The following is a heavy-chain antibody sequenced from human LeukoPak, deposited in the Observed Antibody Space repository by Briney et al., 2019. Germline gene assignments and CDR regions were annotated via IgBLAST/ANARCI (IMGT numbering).Heavy chain of an antibody. V-gene: IGHV4-38-2*02. J-gene: IGHJ3*02. Sequence: SETLSLTCTVSGYSISSGYYWGWIRQPPGKGQEWSGSIYHSGSTYYNPSLKSRVTISVDTSKNQFSLKLSSVTAADTAVYYCARVADRDYLGAFDIWGQGTMVTVSS. CDR3: ARVADRDYLGAFDI. CDR1: GYSISSGYY. CDR2: IYHSGST. D-gene: IGHD4-17*01.